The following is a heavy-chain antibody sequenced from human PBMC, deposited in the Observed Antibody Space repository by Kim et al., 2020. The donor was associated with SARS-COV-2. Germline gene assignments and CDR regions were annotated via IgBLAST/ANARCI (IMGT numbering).Heavy chain of an antibody. CDR1: GFTFSSYS. D-gene: IGHD3-9*01. J-gene: IGHJ6*02. Sequence: GGSLRLSCAASGFTFSSYSMNWVRQAPGKGLEWVSSISSSSSYIYYADSVKGRFTISRDNAKNSLYLQMNSLRAEDTAVYYCAGYYDILTGYYIGGYYYGMDVWGQGTTVTVSS. V-gene: IGHV3-21*01. CDR2: ISSSSSYI. CDR3: AGYYDILTGYYIGGYYYGMDV.